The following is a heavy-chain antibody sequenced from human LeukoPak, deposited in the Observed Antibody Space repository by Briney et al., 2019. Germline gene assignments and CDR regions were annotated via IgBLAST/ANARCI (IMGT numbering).Heavy chain of an antibody. Sequence: ASVKVSCKASGYTFTNYGISWVRQAPGRGLEWMGWISADNGNTYYTQNFQGRVSMTTDTSTSTAYMEVRSLRSDDTAVFYCARVDILTGYYFFDSWGQGTLVTVSS. CDR1: GYTFTNYG. CDR3: ARVDILTGYYFFDS. V-gene: IGHV1-18*01. D-gene: IGHD3-9*01. J-gene: IGHJ4*02. CDR2: ISADNGNT.